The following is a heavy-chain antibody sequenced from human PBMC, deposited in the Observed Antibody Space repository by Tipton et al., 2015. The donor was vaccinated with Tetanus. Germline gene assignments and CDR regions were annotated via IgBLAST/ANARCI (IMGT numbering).Heavy chain of an antibody. CDR2: IYYSGST. V-gene: IGHV4-39*01. CDR3: ASGVEWLLLRRRVD. Sequence: GLVKPSETLSLTCTVSGGSISSSSYYWGWIRQPPGKGLEWIGSIYYSGSTYYNPSLKSRVTISVDTSKNQFSLKLSSVTAADTAVYYCASGVEWLLLRRRVDWGQGTLVTVSS. CDR1: GGSISSSSYY. D-gene: IGHD3-22*01. J-gene: IGHJ4*02.